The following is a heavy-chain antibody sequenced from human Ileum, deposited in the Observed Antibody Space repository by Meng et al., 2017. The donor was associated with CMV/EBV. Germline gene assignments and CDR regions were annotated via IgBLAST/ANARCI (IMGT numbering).Heavy chain of an antibody. D-gene: IGHD6-6*01. J-gene: IGHJ6*01. V-gene: IGHV3-21*01. CDR3: ARESIAARRYFQADYYYYYGMDV. CDR1: GFTFSSYS. Sequence: GESLKISCAASGFTFSSYSMNWVRQAPGKGLEWVSSISSSSSYIYYADSVKGRFTISRDNAKNSLYLQMNSLRAEDTAVYYCARESIAARRYFQADYYYYYGMDVWGQGTTVTCSS. CDR2: ISSSSSYI.